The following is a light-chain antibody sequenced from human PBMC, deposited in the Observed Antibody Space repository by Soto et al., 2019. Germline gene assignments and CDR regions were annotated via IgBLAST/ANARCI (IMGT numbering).Light chain of an antibody. CDR1: SSDVGGYNY. J-gene: IGLJ1*01. CDR2: EVS. CDR3: SSYASIGTRV. V-gene: IGLV2-14*01. Sequence: QSALTQPASVSGSPGQSITISCTGTSSDVGGYNYVSWYQQHPGKAPKLLIYEVSNRPSGVSNRFSGSKSGNTASLTISGLQAEDEADYYCSSYASIGTRVFGTGTQLTVL.